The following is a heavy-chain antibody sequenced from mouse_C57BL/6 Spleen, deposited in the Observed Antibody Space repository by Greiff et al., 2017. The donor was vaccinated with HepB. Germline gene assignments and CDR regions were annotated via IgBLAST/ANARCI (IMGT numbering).Heavy chain of an antibody. D-gene: IGHD1-1*01. CDR2: INPNNGGT. Sequence: EVKLQESGPELVKPGASVKIPCKASGYTFTDYNMDWVKQSHGKSLEWIGDINPNNGGTIYNQKFKGKATLTVDKSSSTAYMELRSLTSEDTAVYYCARVKLDGSSPMDYWGQGTSVTVSS. CDR1: GYTFTDYN. J-gene: IGHJ4*01. CDR3: ARVKLDGSSPMDY. V-gene: IGHV1-18*01.